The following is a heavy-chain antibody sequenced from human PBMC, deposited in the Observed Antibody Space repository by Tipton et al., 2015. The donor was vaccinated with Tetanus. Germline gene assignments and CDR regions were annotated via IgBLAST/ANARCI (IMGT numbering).Heavy chain of an antibody. D-gene: IGHD4-11*01. CDR1: GYPFSSFY. CDR2: IAPRDGGT. Sequence: QLVQSGAEVKKPGASVRLSCKASGYPFSSFYLHWVRQAPGQGLEWMGMIAPRDGGTSYAQNFQGRVTMTRDTSTSTVHLGLSSLESEDTAVYYCARETVIQNWHFDLWGRGTLVIVSS. V-gene: IGHV1-46*01. CDR3: ARETVIQNWHFDL. J-gene: IGHJ2*01.